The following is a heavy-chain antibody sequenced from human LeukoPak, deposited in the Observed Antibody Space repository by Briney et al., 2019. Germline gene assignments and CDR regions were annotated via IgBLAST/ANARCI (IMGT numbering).Heavy chain of an antibody. V-gene: IGHV3-23*01. CDR1: GFIFSHYG. Sequence: PGGSLRLSCAASGFIFSHYGMSWVRQAPGKGLEWVASIRDRGDSTYYAVSVKGRFTISRDNSKNTADLRMHSLRAEDSAIYYCTKDLSGSDWVADFWGQGTLVTVSS. CDR3: TKDLSGSDWVADF. D-gene: IGHD1-26*01. CDR2: IRDRGDST. J-gene: IGHJ4*02.